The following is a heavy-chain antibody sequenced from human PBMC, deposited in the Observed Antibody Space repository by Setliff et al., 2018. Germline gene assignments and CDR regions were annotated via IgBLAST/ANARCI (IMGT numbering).Heavy chain of an antibody. V-gene: IGHV5-51*01. CDR1: EYSFTTYW. J-gene: IGHJ3*02. D-gene: IGHD5-18*01. CDR2: IYPGDSDT. CDR3: ARRNTAMVYGFDI. Sequence: GESLKISCKASEYSFTTYWIGWVRQMPGKGLGWMGIIYPGDSDTRYSPSFQGQVTISADKSINTAYLQWSSLKASDTAMYYCARRNTAMVYGFDIWGQGTMVTVSS.